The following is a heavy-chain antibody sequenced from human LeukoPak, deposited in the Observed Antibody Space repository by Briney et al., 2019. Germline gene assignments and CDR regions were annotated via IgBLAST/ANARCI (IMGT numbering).Heavy chain of an antibody. D-gene: IGHD6-6*01. V-gene: IGHV1-2*02. Sequence: ASLKVSCKASGYTFTGYDMHWVRQAPGQGLEWMGGINPNSGGTNYAQKFQGRVTMTRETSISTAYMELSRLRSDDTAVYYCARNGDSSSSAFYYYYYYMDVWGKGTTVTVSS. CDR2: INPNSGGT. CDR1: GYTFTGYD. J-gene: IGHJ6*03. CDR3: ARNGDSSSSAFYYYYYYMDV.